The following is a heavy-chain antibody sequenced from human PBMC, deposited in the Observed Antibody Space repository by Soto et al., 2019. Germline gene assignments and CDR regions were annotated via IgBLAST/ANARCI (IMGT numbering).Heavy chain of an antibody. CDR1: GGTFSSYA. J-gene: IGHJ5*02. CDR3: ARVEGVLVAAQGNWFDP. Sequence: QVQLVQSGAEVKKPGSSVKVSCKASGGTFSSYAISWVRQAPGQGLEWMGGIIPIFGTANYAQKFQGRVTITADESTSTAYMELSSRRSEDTAVYYCARVEGVLVAAQGNWFDPWGQGTLVTVSS. D-gene: IGHD2-2*01. V-gene: IGHV1-69*12. CDR2: IIPIFGTA.